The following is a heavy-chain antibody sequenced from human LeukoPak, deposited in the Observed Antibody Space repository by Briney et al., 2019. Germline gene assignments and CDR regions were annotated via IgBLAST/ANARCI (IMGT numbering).Heavy chain of an antibody. Sequence: GGSLRLSCAASGFTFSSYWMNWVRQAPGKGLEWVSSISSSSSYIYYADSVKGRFTISRDNAKNSLYLQMNSLRAEDTAVYYCARDLGYCSSTSCSDAFDIWGQGTMVTVSS. CDR1: GFTFSSYW. CDR2: ISSSSSYI. V-gene: IGHV3-21*01. J-gene: IGHJ3*02. D-gene: IGHD2-2*01. CDR3: ARDLGYCSSTSCSDAFDI.